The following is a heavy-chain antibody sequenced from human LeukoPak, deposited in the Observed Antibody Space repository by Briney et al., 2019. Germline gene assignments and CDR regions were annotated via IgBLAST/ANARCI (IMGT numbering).Heavy chain of an antibody. J-gene: IGHJ4*02. CDR3: AKDPYLWELPGYYFDY. D-gene: IGHD1-26*01. CDR2: ISGSGGST. V-gene: IGHV3-23*01. CDR1: GFTFSSYA. Sequence: GGSLRLSCAASGFTFSSYAMSWVRQAPGKGLEWVSAISGSGGSTYYADSVKGRFTISRDNSKNTLYLQMNSLRAEDTAVYYCAKDPYLWELPGYYFDYWGQGTLVTVSS.